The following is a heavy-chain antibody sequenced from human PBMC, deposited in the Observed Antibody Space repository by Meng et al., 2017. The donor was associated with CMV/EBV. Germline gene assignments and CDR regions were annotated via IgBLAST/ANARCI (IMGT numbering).Heavy chain of an antibody. V-gene: IGHV4-61*01. Sequence: SETLSLTCTVSGGSVSSGSYYWSWIRQPPGKGLEWIGYIYYSGSTNYNPSLKSRVTISVDTSKNQVSLKLSSVTAADTAVYYCAREEYSSSSFDYWGQGTLVTVSS. CDR2: IYYSGST. CDR3: AREEYSSSSFDY. D-gene: IGHD6-6*01. CDR1: GGSVSSGSYY. J-gene: IGHJ4*02.